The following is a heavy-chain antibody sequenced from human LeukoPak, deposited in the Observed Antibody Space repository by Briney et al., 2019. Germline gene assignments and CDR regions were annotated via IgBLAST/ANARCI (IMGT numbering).Heavy chain of an antibody. CDR3: AKNRRRGYFGSGSNFVH. CDR2: ISGSGGSI. CDR1: GFTFSTFG. D-gene: IGHD3-10*01. Sequence: GGSLRLSCETSGFTFSTFGMSWVRQAPGKGLEWVSAISGSGGSIAYADSVKGRFTISRDNAKNSLYLQMNSLRAEDMAFYYCAKNRRRGYFGSGSNFVHWGQGTLVTVSS. J-gene: IGHJ4*02. V-gene: IGHV3-23*01.